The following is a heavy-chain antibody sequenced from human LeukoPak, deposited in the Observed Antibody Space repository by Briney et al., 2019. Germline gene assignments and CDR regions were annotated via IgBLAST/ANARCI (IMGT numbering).Heavy chain of an antibody. CDR1: GGSISSTSYY. CDR3: TRDHGGYSFDY. Sequence: SETLSLTCTVSGGSISSTSYYWGWIRQPPGRGLEWIGDIYYSGTSGYNSSLKSRVTISVDTSKNQFSLNLRSVTAADTAVYYCTRDHGGYSFDYWGQGTLVTVSS. J-gene: IGHJ4*02. V-gene: IGHV4-39*07. CDR2: IYYSGTS. D-gene: IGHD4-23*01.